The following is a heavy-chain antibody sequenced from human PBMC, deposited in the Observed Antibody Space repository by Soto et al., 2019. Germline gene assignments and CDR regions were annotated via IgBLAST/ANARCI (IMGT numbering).Heavy chain of an antibody. D-gene: IGHD3-22*01. Sequence: QVQLVQSGAEVKKPGASVKVSCKASGYTFTSYGISWVRQAPGQGLEWMGWISAYNDNTNYAQKLQGRVTMTTDTSTSTAYMELRSLKSDDTAVYYGARDDSSGYYYVSSAFAIRCQGTMVTVSS. J-gene: IGHJ3*02. CDR3: ARDDSSGYYYVSSAFAI. V-gene: IGHV1-18*01. CDR1: GYTFTSYG. CDR2: ISAYNDNT.